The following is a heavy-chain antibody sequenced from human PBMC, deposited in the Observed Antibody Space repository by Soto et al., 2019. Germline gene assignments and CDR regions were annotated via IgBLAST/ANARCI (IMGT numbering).Heavy chain of an antibody. CDR2: INAGNGNT. J-gene: IGHJ4*02. D-gene: IGHD3-22*01. Sequence: ASVKVSCKASGYTFTSYAMHWVRQAPGQRLEWMGWINAGNGNTKYSQKFQGRVTITRDTSASTAYMELSSLRSEDTAVYSCARLHITLMVAIISSDYWGQGTLVTVSS. CDR1: GYTFTSYA. V-gene: IGHV1-3*01. CDR3: ARLHITLMVAIISSDY.